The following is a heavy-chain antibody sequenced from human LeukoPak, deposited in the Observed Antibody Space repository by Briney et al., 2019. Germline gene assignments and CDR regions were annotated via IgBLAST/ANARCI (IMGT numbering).Heavy chain of an antibody. V-gene: IGHV3-23*01. D-gene: IGHD2-8*01. CDR2: TNSGGTST. CDR1: GFPFSDFS. J-gene: IGHJ4*02. Sequence: GGSLRLSCATSGFPFSDFSMSWVRQAPGKGLEWSSTTNSGGTSTYYAESVKGRFTISRDNSKNTLYLQMRSLRVEDTAVYYCAKQSYARSLGEGGPGTLVSVSS. CDR3: AKQSYARSLGE.